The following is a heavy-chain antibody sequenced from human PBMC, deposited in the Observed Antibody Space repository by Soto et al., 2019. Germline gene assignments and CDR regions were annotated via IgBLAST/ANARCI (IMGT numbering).Heavy chain of an antibody. V-gene: IGHV3-30*18. J-gene: IGHJ6*03. CDR2: ISYDGSNK. CDR3: AKGYYMDA. Sequence: GVSLRLSCGVSGGTIGSHGVHWVRQAQGKGLEWVAVISYDGSNKYYADSVKSRCTISRDNSTNTLYLQMNSLRAEDTAVYYWAKGYYMDAWGKGPTVTAS. CDR1: GGTIGSHG.